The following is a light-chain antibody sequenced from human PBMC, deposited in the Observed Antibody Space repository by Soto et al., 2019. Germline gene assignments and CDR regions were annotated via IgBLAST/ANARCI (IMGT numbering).Light chain of an antibody. CDR2: VVS. CDR1: SSDVGGFNY. J-gene: IGLJ2*01. Sequence: QSALTQPASVSGSPGQSITISCTGTSSDVGGFNYVSWYQHHPGKAPKLMIYVVSNRPSGVSNRFSGSKSGNTASLTISGLQAEDEADYYCSLYTTSTTLDFGGGTKLTVL. V-gene: IGLV2-14*03. CDR3: SLYTTSTTLD.